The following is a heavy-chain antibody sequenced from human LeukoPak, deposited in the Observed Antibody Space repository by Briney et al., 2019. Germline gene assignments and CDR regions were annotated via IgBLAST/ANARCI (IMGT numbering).Heavy chain of an antibody. CDR1: GFTFSNAW. V-gene: IGHV3-15*01. CDR2: IKSKTDGGTT. J-gene: IGHJ4*02. D-gene: IGHD3-9*01. Sequence: GSLRLSCAASGFTFSNAWMSWVRQAPGKGLEWVGRIKSKTDGGTTDYAAPVKGRFTISRDDSKNTLYLQMNSLKTEDTAVYYCTTDRSSYYDILTGTRDYWGQGTLVTVSS. CDR3: TTDRSSYYDILTGTRDY.